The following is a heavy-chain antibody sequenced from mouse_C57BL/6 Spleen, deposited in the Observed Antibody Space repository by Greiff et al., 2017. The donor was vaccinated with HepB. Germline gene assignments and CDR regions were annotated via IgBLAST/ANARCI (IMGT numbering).Heavy chain of an antibody. Sequence: QVQLKQSGAELVKPGASVKISCKASGYAFSSYWMNWVKQRPGKGLEWIGQIYPGDGDTNYNGKFKGKATLTADKSSSTAYMQISSLTSEDSAVYFGARSSNWDVGYAMDDWGKGTSVTVSS. V-gene: IGHV1-80*01. J-gene: IGHJ4*01. D-gene: IGHD4-1*01. CDR3: ARSSNWDVGYAMDD. CDR2: IYPGDGDT. CDR1: GYAFSSYW.